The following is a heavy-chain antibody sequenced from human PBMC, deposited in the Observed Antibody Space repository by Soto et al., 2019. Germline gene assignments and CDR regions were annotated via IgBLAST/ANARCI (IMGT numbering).Heavy chain of an antibody. V-gene: IGHV1-3*01. D-gene: IGHD3-10*01. CDR1: GYTFTSYA. CDR3: AREIYTSIGRGVINYSYYAMEV. J-gene: IGHJ6*02. Sequence: GASVKVSCKASGYTFTSYAMHWVRQAPGQRLEWMGWINAGNGNRKYSQKFQGRVTITSDTSTSTAYMELRSLRSDDTAVYYCAREIYTSIGRGVINYSYYAMEVWGQGATDTVTS. CDR2: INAGNGNR.